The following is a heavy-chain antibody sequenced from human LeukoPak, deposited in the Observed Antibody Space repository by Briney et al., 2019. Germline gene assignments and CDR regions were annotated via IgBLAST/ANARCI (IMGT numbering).Heavy chain of an antibody. CDR3: ARGLVTTKGLDY. CDR2: MDPNSGNT. J-gene: IGHJ4*02. D-gene: IGHD3-22*01. V-gene: IGHV1-8*01. Sequence: ASVKVSCKASGYTFSSYDINWVRQATGQGLEWMGWMDPNSGNTVYAQRFQGRVTMTRNTSISTVYMELSSLRSEDTAVYYCARGLVTTKGLDYWGQGTLVTVSS. CDR1: GYTFSSYD.